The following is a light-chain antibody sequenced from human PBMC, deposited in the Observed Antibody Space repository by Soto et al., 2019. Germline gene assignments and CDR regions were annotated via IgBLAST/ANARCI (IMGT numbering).Light chain of an antibody. CDR3: QRYNSAPLT. V-gene: IGKV1-27*01. Sequence: DIQMTQSPPSLSASVGDRVSITCRASPGISNYLAWYQQKPGKVPKLLIYAASTLQSGVPSRFSGSGSGTDFTLTISSLQPEDVATYYCQRYNSAPLTFGGGTNVEIK. CDR1: PGISNY. CDR2: AAS. J-gene: IGKJ4*01.